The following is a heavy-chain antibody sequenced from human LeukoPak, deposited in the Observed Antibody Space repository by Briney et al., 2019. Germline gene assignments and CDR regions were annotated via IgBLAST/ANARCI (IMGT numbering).Heavy chain of an antibody. J-gene: IGHJ4*02. CDR3: ARDSTWYPVDY. Sequence: GGSLRLSCAASGFTFSRYYMTWVRQAPGKGLEWVANIKHDGSEENYADSVKGRFTISRDNAQKSLYLQISSLRVEDTAVYYCARDSTWYPVDYWGQGTLVTVSS. V-gene: IGHV3-7*01. CDR1: GFTFSRYY. D-gene: IGHD6-13*01. CDR2: IKHDGSEE.